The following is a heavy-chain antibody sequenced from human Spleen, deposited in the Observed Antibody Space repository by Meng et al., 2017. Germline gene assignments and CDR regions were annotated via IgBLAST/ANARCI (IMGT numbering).Heavy chain of an antibody. CDR3: VRSSGWVRTGFDP. Sequence: QPQRQESGPGLVKPSQALSRTFTVSGGSISTSGYYWGCIRQPPGKGLEWIGSIGHSGFTYYTPSLKSRVTVSIDTSKSQFSLKLTSVTAADTAVYYCVRSSGWVRTGFDPWGQGTLVTVSS. CDR2: IGHSGFT. CDR1: GGSISTSGYY. D-gene: IGHD6-19*01. V-gene: IGHV4-39*01. J-gene: IGHJ5*02.